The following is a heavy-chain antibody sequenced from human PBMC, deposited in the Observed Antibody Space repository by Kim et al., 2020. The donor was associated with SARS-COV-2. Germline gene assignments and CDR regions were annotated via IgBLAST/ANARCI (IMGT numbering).Heavy chain of an antibody. V-gene: IGHV3-53*04. Sequence: LSLTCAASGFTVSADYMNWVRQAPGKGLEWVSVIYKGGATFYSDSVKGRFTISRHDSKNIVSLQMNSLKVEDTAVYYCARDPGNRNGMSVWGPGTTV. CDR1: GFTVSADY. J-gene: IGHJ6*02. CDR3: ARDPGNRNGMSV. CDR2: IYKGGAT.